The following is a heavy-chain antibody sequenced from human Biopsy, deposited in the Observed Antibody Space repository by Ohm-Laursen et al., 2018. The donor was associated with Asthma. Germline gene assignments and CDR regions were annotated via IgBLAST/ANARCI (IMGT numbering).Heavy chain of an antibody. CDR3: ARGYSTSWYFGY. Sequence: GSLRLSCTASGFTFSSYWMSWVRQAPGKGLEWVANIKQDGSEKYYVDSVKGRFTISRDNPKKSVYLQLDSLRVEDTAVYYRARGYSTSWYFGYWGQGTVVTVSS. CDR1: GFTFSSYW. CDR2: IKQDGSEK. J-gene: IGHJ4*02. V-gene: IGHV3-7*05. D-gene: IGHD6-13*01.